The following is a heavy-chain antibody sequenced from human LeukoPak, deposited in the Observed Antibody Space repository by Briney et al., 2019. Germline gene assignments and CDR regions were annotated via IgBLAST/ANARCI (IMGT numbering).Heavy chain of an antibody. CDR2: IYSGGST. D-gene: IGHD3-22*01. V-gene: IGHV3-53*01. J-gene: IGHJ4*02. Sequence: GGSLRLSCAASGFTVSSNYMSWVRQAPGKGLEWVSVIYSGGSTYYADSVKGRFTISRDNSKNTLYLQMNALRAEDTAVYYCARTHDSSGSRLDYWGQGTLVTVSS. CDR1: GFTVSSNY. CDR3: ARTHDSSGSRLDY.